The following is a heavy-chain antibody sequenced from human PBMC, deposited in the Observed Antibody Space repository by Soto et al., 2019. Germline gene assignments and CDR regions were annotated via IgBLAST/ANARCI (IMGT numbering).Heavy chain of an antibody. CDR1: GFTFPNYA. V-gene: IGHV3-30-3*01. D-gene: IGHD3-10*01. CDR2: ISYDGTKT. CDR3: ARGRGRSYAFGSGSYSDY. Sequence: QVQLVESGGGVVQPGRSLRLSCAASGFTFPNYAMHWVRQSPGKGLEWVAIISYDGTKTYYADSVRGRFTISRDNSKNTLYLQMDSLRAEDTSLYYWARGRGRSYAFGSGSYSDYWGRGTLVTVSS. J-gene: IGHJ4*02.